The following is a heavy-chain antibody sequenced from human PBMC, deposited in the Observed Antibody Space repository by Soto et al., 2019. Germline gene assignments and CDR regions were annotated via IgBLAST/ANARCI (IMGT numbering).Heavy chain of an antibody. Sequence: GGSLRLSCAASGFTFSSYAMSWVRQAPGKGLEWVSAISGSGGSTYYADSVKGRFTISRDNSKSTLYLQMNSLRAEDTAVYYCAKDPPEWEYYYGMDVWGQGTTVTVSS. CDR3: AKDPPEWEYYYGMDV. J-gene: IGHJ6*02. CDR1: GFTFSSYA. V-gene: IGHV3-23*01. D-gene: IGHD1-26*01. CDR2: ISGSGGST.